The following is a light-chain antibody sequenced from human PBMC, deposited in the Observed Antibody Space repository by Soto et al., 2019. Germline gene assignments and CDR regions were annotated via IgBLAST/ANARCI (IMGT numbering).Light chain of an antibody. CDR1: SSNIGAGYD. CDR2: HNS. J-gene: IGLJ1*01. Sequence: QSALTQPPSVSGAPGQRVTISCTGSSSNIGAGYDVHWYQQLPGTAPKLLIYHNSDRPSGVPDRFSGSKPGTSASLAITGLQAEDEADYYCQSYDSGLSAFYVFGTGTKVTVL. CDR3: QSYDSGLSAFYV. V-gene: IGLV1-40*01.